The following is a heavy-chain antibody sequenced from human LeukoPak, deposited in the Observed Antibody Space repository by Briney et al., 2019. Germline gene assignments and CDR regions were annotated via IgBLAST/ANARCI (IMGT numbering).Heavy chain of an antibody. V-gene: IGHV3-66*01. J-gene: IGHJ4*02. Sequence: GGSLRLSCAASGFTVSNNYMTWVRQAPGKGLEWVSLIYSGGSTYYADSVKGRFTISRDNSKYTLYLQMNSLRAEDTAVYYCARAATVVTRRDYWGQGTLVTVSS. CDR3: ARAATVVTRRDY. CDR2: IYSGGST. CDR1: GFTVSNNY. D-gene: IGHD4-23*01.